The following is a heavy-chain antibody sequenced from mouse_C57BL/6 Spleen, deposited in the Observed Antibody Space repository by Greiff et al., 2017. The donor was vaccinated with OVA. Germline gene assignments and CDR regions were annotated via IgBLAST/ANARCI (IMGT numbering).Heavy chain of an antibody. CDR1: GYTFTSYW. Sequence: QVQLKQPGAELVKPGASVKLSCKASGYTFTSYWMHWVKQRPGQGLEWIGMIHPNSGSTNYNEKFKSKATLTVDKSSSTAYVQLSSLTSEGSAVYYCARGYQATKVWFAYWGQGTLVTVSA. V-gene: IGHV1-64*01. CDR3: ARGYQATKVWFAY. J-gene: IGHJ3*01. D-gene: IGHD3-2*02. CDR2: IHPNSGST.